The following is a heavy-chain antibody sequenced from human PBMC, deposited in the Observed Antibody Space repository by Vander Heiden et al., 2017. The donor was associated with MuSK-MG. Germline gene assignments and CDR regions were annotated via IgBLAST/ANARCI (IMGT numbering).Heavy chain of an antibody. V-gene: IGHV4-34*01. D-gene: IGHD3-10*01. CDR2: INHSGST. Sequence: QVQLQQWGAGLLKPSETLSLTCAVYGGSFSGYYWSWIRQPPGKGLEWIGEINHSGSTNYNPSLKSRVTISVDTSKNQFSLKLSSVTAADTAVYYCARWGPYGSGSYSFQYYYYMDVWGKGTTVTVSS. CDR1: GGSFSGYY. J-gene: IGHJ6*03. CDR3: ARWGPYGSGSYSFQYYYYMDV.